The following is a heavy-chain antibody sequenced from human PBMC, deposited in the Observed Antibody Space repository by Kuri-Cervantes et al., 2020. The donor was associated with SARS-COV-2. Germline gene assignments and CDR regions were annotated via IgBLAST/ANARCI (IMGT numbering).Heavy chain of an antibody. CDR3: ARIPVYSRSGVVPAAHPDY. J-gene: IGHJ4*02. V-gene: IGHV3-30*03. CDR2: ISYDGSNK. CDR1: GFTFSSYG. D-gene: IGHD2-2*01. Sequence: GGSLRLSCAASGFTFSSYGMHWVRQAPGKGLEWVAVISYDGSNKYYADSVKGRFTISRDNSKNTLYLQMNSLRAEDTAVYYCARIPVYSRSGVVPAAHPDYWGQGTLVTVSS.